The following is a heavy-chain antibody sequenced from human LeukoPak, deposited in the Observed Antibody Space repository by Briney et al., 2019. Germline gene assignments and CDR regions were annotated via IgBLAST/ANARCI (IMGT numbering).Heavy chain of an antibody. V-gene: IGHV1-69*13. D-gene: IGHD3-22*01. CDR2: IIPIFGTA. CDR1: GGTFSSYA. Sequence: SVKVSCTASGGTFSSYAISWVRQAPGQGLEWMGGIIPIFGTANYAQKFQGRVTITADESTSTAYMELSSLRSEDTAVYYCAVYYYDSSGYYWSPNWFDPWGQGTLVTVSS. J-gene: IGHJ5*02. CDR3: AVYYYDSSGYYWSPNWFDP.